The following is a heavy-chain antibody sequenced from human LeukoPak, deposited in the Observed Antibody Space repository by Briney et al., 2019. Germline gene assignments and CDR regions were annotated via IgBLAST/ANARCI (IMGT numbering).Heavy chain of an antibody. V-gene: IGHV3-7*01. CDR3: ARGGTYDI. CDR2: IKQDGSQK. J-gene: IGHJ3*02. Sequence: GGSLRLSCVGSGFSYGTSWMTWFRQAPGKGLEWVANIKQDGSQKNYVDSVKGRFTISRDNAKKSLYLQMNSLKGEDTAVYFCARGGTYDIWGQGTRVTVSS. CDR1: GFSYGTSW.